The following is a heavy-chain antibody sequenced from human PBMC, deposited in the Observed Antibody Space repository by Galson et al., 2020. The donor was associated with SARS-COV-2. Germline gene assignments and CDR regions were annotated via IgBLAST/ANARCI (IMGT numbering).Heavy chain of an antibody. D-gene: IGHD3-22*01. V-gene: IGHV1-46*01. J-gene: IGHJ4*02. CDR2: ITPHGDST. CDR1: GYTFTNYY. Sequence: ASVKVSCKASGYTFTNYYVHWVRRAPGQGLEWMGVITPHGDSTLYAQKFQGRVTMTWDTSTTTVYMELGGLRSDDTAVYYFAREHDDMSSSAYDYWGQGTLVTVSS. CDR3: AREHDDMSSSAYDY.